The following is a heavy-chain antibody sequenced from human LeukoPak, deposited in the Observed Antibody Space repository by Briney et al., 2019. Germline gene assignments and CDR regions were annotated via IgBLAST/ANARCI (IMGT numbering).Heavy chain of an antibody. D-gene: IGHD2-15*01. V-gene: IGHV4-30-4*08. CDR1: GGSISSGDYY. CDR3: ARDFRGGYNWFDP. Sequence: SQTLSLTCTVSGGSISSGDYYWSWIRQPPGKGLEWIGYIYYSGSTYYNPSLKSRATISVDTSKNQFSLKLSSVTAADTAVYYCARDFRGGYNWFDPWGQGTLVTVSS. J-gene: IGHJ5*02. CDR2: IYYSGST.